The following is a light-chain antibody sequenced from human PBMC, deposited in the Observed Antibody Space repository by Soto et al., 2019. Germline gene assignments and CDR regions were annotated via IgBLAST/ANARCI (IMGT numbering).Light chain of an antibody. Sequence: IVLTQSPGTLSLSPGERASLSCRASQNVNSNHIAWYQQKPGQAPRLLIYGPSSRATGISERFSGSVSGKDFPLHISRLEPEDFAVYFCHQYGSSTQTFGHWTKVEIK. J-gene: IGKJ1*01. CDR3: HQYGSSTQT. CDR2: GPS. CDR1: QNVNSNH. V-gene: IGKV3-20*01.